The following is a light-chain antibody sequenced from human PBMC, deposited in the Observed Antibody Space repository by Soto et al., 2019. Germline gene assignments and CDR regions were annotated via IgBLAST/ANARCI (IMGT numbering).Light chain of an antibody. Sequence: EVVLTQSPGTLSLARGERATLSCRASQSVAKNYLAWYQQKPGQTPRLLIYDASSRATGIPDRFSGSGSGTDFTLTISRLEPEDFAVFYCHQYAYSPLTFGGGTKVEIK. CDR1: QSVAKNY. CDR2: DAS. J-gene: IGKJ4*01. V-gene: IGKV3-20*01. CDR3: HQYAYSPLT.